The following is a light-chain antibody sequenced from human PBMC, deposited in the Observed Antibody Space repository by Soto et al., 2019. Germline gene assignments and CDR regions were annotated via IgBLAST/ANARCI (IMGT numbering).Light chain of an antibody. J-gene: IGKJ1*01. Sequence: EIVLTQSPATLSVSPGERVTLSCRASQSVDINLAWYQQKPGQAPRLVIYGASTRATDMPGTCSGSGSGTEFTLTISSLQSEDFGVYYCQQYKNWPRTFGQGTKVEFK. CDR1: QSVDIN. CDR2: GAS. CDR3: QQYKNWPRT. V-gene: IGKV3-15*01.